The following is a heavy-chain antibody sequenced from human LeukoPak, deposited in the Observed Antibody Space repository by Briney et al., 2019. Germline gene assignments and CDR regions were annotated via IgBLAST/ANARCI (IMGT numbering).Heavy chain of an antibody. CDR3: AKDAQRGFDYSNSLEH. D-gene: IGHD4-11*01. CDR2: IWNDGSNK. J-gene: IGHJ5*02. V-gene: IGHV3-33*06. CDR1: GFTFSHYG. Sequence: GRSLRLSCATSGFTFSHYGMHWVRQAPGKGPEWVAVIWNDGSNKYYGDSVKGRFTISRDNSKNTLYLQMNSLTVEDTAVYYCAKDAQRGFDYSNSLEHWGQGTLVTVSS.